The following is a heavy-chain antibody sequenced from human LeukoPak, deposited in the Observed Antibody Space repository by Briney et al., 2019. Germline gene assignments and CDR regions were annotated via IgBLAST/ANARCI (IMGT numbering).Heavy chain of an antibody. J-gene: IGHJ4*02. CDR2: IYYSGST. CDR1: GGSMSSYY. D-gene: IGHD3-10*01. V-gene: IGHV4-59*01. CDR3: ARGHYYGSGSYSAFDN. Sequence: PSETLSLTCTVSGGSMSSYYWSWIRQPPGKGLEWIGYIYYSGSTYYNPSLKSRVTISVDTSKNQFSLKVRSVTAADTAVYYCARGHYYGSGSYSAFDNWGQGTLVTVSP.